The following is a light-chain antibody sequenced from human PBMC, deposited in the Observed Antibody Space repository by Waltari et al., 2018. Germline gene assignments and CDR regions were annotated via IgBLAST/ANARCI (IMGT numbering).Light chain of an antibody. CDR3: ATWDDSLTGYV. CDR2: SNK. Sequence: QSVLTQPPSASGTPGQRVTISCSGSSSSIGSNAVNWYRHLPGAAPKLLICSNKQRPSGVPDRISGSRSVTSASRAISGLQSEDESDFYCATWDDSLTGYVFGTVTKVTFL. J-gene: IGLJ1*01. CDR1: SSSIGSNA. V-gene: IGLV1-44*01.